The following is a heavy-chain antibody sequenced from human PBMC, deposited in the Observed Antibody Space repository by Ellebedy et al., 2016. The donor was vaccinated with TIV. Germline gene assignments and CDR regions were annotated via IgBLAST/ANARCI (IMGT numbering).Heavy chain of an antibody. V-gene: IGHV3-11*01. J-gene: IGHJ4*02. CDR1: GFSFREYY. CDR3: ARNRNDFDANGYWNY. CDR2: INHDGAIK. Sequence: GGSLRLSCAASGFSFREYYMSWIRQAPGKGLECVAYINHDGAIKYYADAVRGRFTVSRDNPENSLHLQMNSLRAEDTAVYYCARNRNDFDANGYWNYWGPGAQVTVSS. D-gene: IGHD3-22*01.